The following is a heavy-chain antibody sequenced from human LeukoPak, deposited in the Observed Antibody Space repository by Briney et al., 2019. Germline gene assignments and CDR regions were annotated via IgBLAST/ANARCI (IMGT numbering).Heavy chain of an antibody. Sequence: GGSLRLSCAASGFTFSSYGMSWVRQAPGEGLEWVSAISGSGGSTYYADSVKGRFTISRDNSKNTLYLQMNSLRAEDTAVYYCAKDIGAVAGGDAFDIWGQGTMVTVSS. V-gene: IGHV3-23*01. CDR3: AKDIGAVAGGDAFDI. J-gene: IGHJ3*02. CDR2: ISGSGGST. D-gene: IGHD6-19*01. CDR1: GFTFSSYG.